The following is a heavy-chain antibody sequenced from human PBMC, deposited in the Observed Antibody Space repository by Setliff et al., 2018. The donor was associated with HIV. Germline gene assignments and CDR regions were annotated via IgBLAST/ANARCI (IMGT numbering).Heavy chain of an antibody. J-gene: IGHJ3*02. D-gene: IGHD6-19*01. CDR1: GYTFTSYG. CDR2: ISAYNGNT. V-gene: IGHV1-18*01. Sequence: GASVKVSCKASGYTFTSYGISWVRQAPGQGLEWMGWISAYNGNTNYAQKLQGRVTMTTDTTTSTAYMELRSLRSDDTAVYYCARPLAGAVAQGACDIWGQGTMVTVSS. CDR3: ARPLAGAVAQGACDI.